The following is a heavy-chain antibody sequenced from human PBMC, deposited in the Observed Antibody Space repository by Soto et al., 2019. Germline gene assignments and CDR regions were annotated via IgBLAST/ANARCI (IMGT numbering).Heavy chain of an antibody. J-gene: IGHJ3*02. D-gene: IGHD3-9*01. Sequence: PGESLKISCKGSGYSFTSYWIGWVRQMPGKGLEWMGIIYPGDSDTRYSPSFQGQVTISADKSISTAYLQWSSLQASDTAMYYCARPTYYDILTGYPYAFDIWGQGTMVTVSS. CDR3: ARPTYYDILTGYPYAFDI. CDR1: GYSFTSYW. CDR2: IYPGDSDT. V-gene: IGHV5-51*01.